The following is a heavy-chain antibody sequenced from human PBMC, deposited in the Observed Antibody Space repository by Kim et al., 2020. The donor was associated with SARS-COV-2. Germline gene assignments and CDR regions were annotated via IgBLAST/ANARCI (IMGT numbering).Heavy chain of an antibody. CDR1: GFAFTTYA. CDR3: VKGKGLKRYHFDY. D-gene: IGHD2-2*02. J-gene: IGHJ4*02. Sequence: GGSLRLSCAASGFAFTTYAMSWVRQAPGKGLEWVSTISSSGGSTYYADSVKGRFTVSRDNSKNTLYLQMNGLRAEDTAVYFCVKGKGLKRYHFDYWGPGTLVTVSS. CDR2: ISSSGGST. V-gene: IGHV3-23*01.